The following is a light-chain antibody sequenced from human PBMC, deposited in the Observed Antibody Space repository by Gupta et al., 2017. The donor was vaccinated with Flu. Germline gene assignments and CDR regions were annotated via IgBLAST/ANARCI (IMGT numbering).Light chain of an antibody. CDR1: DVGGYKY. J-gene: IGLJ3*02. Sequence: DVGGYKYVSWYQQHPGKAPKLMIYEVSNRPSGVSNRFSGSKSGNTASLTISGLQAEDEADYYCSSSPSISTLRVFGGRTKLTGL. CDR3: SSSPSISTLRV. CDR2: EVS. V-gene: IGLV2-14*01.